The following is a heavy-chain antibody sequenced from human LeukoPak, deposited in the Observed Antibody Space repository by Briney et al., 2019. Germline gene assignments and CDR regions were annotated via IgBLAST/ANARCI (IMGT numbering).Heavy chain of an antibody. Sequence: GGSLRLSCAASGFTFSSYGMNWVRQAPGKGLEWVSSISGSSSDIYYADSMKGRLTISRDNAKNSVYLQINSLRAEDTAIYYCARRGYIDSSGYDYWGQGTLVTVSS. CDR1: GFTFSSYG. CDR2: ISGSSSDI. J-gene: IGHJ4*02. V-gene: IGHV3-21*01. CDR3: ARRGYIDSSGYDY. D-gene: IGHD3-22*01.